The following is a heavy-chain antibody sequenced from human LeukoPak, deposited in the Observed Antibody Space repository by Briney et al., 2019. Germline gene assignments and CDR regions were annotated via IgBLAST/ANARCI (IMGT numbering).Heavy chain of an antibody. CDR2: INPKTGDT. CDR3: ARGYYGMDV. Sequence: ASVKVSCKASGYTFTSQYLYWARQTPGQGLEWMGWINPKTGDTDSAQNFRGRVTMTRDTSISTVYMEVSRLTSDDTAVYYCARGYYGMDVWGQGTTVTVSS. J-gene: IGHJ6*02. CDR1: GYTFTSQY. V-gene: IGHV1-2*02.